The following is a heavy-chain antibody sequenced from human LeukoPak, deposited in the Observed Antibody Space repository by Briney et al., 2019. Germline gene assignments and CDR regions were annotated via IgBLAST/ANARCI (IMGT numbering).Heavy chain of an antibody. V-gene: IGHV4-59*01. J-gene: IGHJ6*02. CDR1: GGSFSGYY. CDR3: ARVSGATITTYYGMDV. Sequence: PSETLSLTCTVSGGSFSGYYWSWIRQPPGEGLDWIGHIHYSGSANYNPSLKSRVTISMDTSKNQFSLRLSSVTAVDTAVYYCARVSGATITTYYGMDVWGQGTTVTVS. D-gene: IGHD5-12*01. CDR2: IHYSGSA.